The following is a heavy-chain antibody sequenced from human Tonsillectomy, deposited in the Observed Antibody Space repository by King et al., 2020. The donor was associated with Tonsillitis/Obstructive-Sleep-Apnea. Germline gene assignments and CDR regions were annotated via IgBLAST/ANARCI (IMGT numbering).Heavy chain of an antibody. V-gene: IGHV4-34*01. Sequence: VQLQQWGAGLLKPSETLSLNCAVYGGSFSGYYWSWIRQPPGKGLEWIGEINHSGSSNYNPSLKSRVTISVDTSKNQFSLNLSSVTEADTAVYYCARSTMFGVVITPLYFDYWGQGTLVTVSS. D-gene: IGHD3-3*01. CDR3: ARSTMFGVVITPLYFDY. J-gene: IGHJ4*02. CDR1: GGSFSGYY. CDR2: INHSGSS.